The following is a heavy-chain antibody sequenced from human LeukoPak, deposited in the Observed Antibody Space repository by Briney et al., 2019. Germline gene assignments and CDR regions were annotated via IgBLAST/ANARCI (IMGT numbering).Heavy chain of an antibody. CDR2: INPNSGGT. V-gene: IGHV1-2*06. J-gene: IGHJ4*02. CDR1: GYTFTGYY. D-gene: IGHD1-26*01. Sequence: ASVKVSCKASGYTFTGYYMHWVRQAPGQGLEWMGRINPNSGGTNYAQKFRGRVTMTRDTSISTAYMELSRLRSDDTAVYYCARRGPPAYSGSYYVDYWGQGTLVTVPS. CDR3: ARRGPPAYSGSYYVDY.